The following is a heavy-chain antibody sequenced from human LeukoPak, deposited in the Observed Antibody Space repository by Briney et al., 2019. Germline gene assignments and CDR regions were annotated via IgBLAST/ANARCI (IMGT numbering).Heavy chain of an antibody. CDR2: ITSSSTTT. V-gene: IGHV3-48*02. J-gene: IGHJ4*02. CDR3: ARNSVGAANFDY. CDR1: GFTFNSYG. D-gene: IGHD1-26*01. Sequence: GTRSLSCAASGFTFNSYGMNWVRQAPGKGLEWVSYITSSSTTTHYAAVAEDCLTISRDNAKNSLYLQMNSLRDEDTAVYYCARNSVGAANFDYWGQG.